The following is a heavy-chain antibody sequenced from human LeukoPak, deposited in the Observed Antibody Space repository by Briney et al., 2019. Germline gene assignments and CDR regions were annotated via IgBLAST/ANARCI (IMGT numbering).Heavy chain of an antibody. J-gene: IGHJ4*02. D-gene: IGHD2-21*02. V-gene: IGHV1-2*02. CDR1: GYTFTAYY. Sequence: VASVKVSCKASGYTFTAYYMHWVRQAPGQGLEWMGWINPNSGGTNYAQKFQGRVTMTRDTSINTAYMELSRLRSDDTAVYYCARDHQAYCGGDCYSPFDYWGQGALVTVSS. CDR3: ARDHQAYCGGDCYSPFDY. CDR2: INPNSGGT.